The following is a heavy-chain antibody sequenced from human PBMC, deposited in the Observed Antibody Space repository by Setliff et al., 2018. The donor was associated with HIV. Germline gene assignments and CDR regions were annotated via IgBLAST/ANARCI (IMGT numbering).Heavy chain of an antibody. D-gene: IGHD4-17*01. J-gene: IGHJ5*02. CDR1: GYSFTNYA. CDR3: ARALYGDYGGDLNWLDP. V-gene: IGHV7-4-1*02. Sequence: ASVKVSCKASGYSFTNYAMNWVRQAPGQGLEWMGWNKTDSGSPTHAPGFTERCVFSVDTSDTTAYLQISSLKAEDTAVYYCARALYGDYGGDLNWLDPWGQGTLVTVSS. CDR2: NKTDSGSP.